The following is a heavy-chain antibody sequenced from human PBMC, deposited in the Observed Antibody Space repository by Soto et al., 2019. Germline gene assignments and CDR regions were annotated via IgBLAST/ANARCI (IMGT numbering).Heavy chain of an antibody. J-gene: IGHJ6*01. CDR1: GFSFSGHA. CDR2: IWYDGSNK. CDR3: ARDGQSLAPYGLDV. D-gene: IGHD3-16*02. Sequence: QVQVVEFGGGVVQPGRSLRLSCTVTGFSFSGHAMHWVRQAPGKELEWVAQIWYDGSNKYHAAAVRGRFTVSRDNSKKVLYVQTDSLRVEDTAVYYCARDGQSLAPYGLDVWGQGTAVTVSS. V-gene: IGHV3-33*01.